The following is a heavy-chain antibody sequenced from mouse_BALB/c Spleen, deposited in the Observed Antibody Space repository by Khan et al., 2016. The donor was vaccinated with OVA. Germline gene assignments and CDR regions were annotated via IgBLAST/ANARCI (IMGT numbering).Heavy chain of an antibody. V-gene: IGHV2-6-7*01. CDR1: GFSLTGYG. Sequence: QVQLKESGPGLVAPSQSLSITCTVSGFSLTGYGVNWVRQPPGKGLEWLGRLGGDGSTDFNSALKSRLSISKDNSKSQVFLKMNSLQTDDTARYYCARAYYGNYREAMDYWGQGTSVTVSS. J-gene: IGHJ4*01. D-gene: IGHD2-10*01. CDR2: LGGDGST. CDR3: ARAYYGNYREAMDY.